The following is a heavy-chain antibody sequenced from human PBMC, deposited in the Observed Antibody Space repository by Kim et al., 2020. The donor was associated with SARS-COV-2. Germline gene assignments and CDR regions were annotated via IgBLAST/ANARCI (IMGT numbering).Heavy chain of an antibody. D-gene: IGHD3-10*01. J-gene: IGHJ4*02. CDR1: GFTFSSYS. CDR2: ISSSSSYI. V-gene: IGHV3-21*01. Sequence: GGSLRLSCAASGFTFSSYSMNWVRQAPGKGLEWVSSISSSSSYIYYADSVKGRFTISRDNAKNSLYLQMKSLRAEDTAVYYCARDEFGELWIDYWGQGTLVTVSS. CDR3: ARDEFGELWIDY.